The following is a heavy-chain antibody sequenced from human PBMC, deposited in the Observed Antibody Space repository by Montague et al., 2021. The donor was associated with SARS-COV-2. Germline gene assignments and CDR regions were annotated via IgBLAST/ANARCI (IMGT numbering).Heavy chain of an antibody. CDR3: ARDFVAAVPDRFDS. CDR1: GGCISSGNW. CDR2: IFHSGAA. V-gene: IGHV4/OR15-8*02. D-gene: IGHD6-13*01. Sequence: SETLSLTCAVSGGCISSGNWWSWVRQPPGKGLEWIGEIFHSGAASYNPXXKSRLTISMDKSKNEFSLKLTSVTAADTAMYYCARDFVAAVPDRFDSWGQGVLVTASS. J-gene: IGHJ4*02.